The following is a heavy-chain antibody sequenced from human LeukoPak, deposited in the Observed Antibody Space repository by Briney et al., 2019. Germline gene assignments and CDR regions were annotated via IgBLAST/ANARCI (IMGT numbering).Heavy chain of an antibody. J-gene: IGHJ4*02. D-gene: IGHD3-22*01. CDR3: ARAVYYESSGYYYYFDY. CDR2: IYYSGDT. Sequence: SETLSLTCTVSGGSISSYYWSWIRQPPGKGLEWIGYIYYSGDTNYNPSLKSRVTISVDTSKNQFSLKLSSVTTADTAVYYCARAVYYESSGYYYYFDYWGQGTLVTVSS. CDR1: GGSISSYY. V-gene: IGHV4-59*01.